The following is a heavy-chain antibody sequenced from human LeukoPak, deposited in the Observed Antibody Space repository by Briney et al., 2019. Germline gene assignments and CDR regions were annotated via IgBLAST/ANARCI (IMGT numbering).Heavy chain of an antibody. CDR1: GFSFGDYA. J-gene: IGHJ3*01. CDR3: AKAASRLGATHDAFDV. CDR2: FSWISGSV. Sequence: PGGSLRLSCAASGFSFGDYAMHWVRQAPGKGLEWVSSFSWISGSVAYADSVKGRFTISRDNANNSLYLHMNSLRPEDTALYYCAKAASRLGATHDAFDVWGQATMVTVSS. D-gene: IGHD1-26*01. V-gene: IGHV3-9*01.